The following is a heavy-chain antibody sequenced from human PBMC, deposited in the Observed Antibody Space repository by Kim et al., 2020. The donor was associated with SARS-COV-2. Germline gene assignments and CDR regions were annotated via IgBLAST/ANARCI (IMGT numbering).Heavy chain of an antibody. J-gene: IGHJ4*02. CDR2: ISGSGGST. D-gene: IGHD3-22*01. CDR1: GFTFSSYA. Sequence: GGSLRLSCAASGFTFSSYAMSWVRQAPGKGLEWVSAISGSGGSTYYADSVKGRFTISRDNSKNTLYLQMNSLRAEDTAVYYCAKDGPDYYDSSGYYYGDPFDYWGQGTLVTVSS. CDR3: AKDGPDYYDSSGYYYGDPFDY. V-gene: IGHV3-23*01.